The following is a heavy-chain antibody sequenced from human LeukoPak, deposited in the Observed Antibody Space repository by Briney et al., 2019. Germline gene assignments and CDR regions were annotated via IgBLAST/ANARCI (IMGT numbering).Heavy chain of an antibody. CDR1: GFTFSSYA. Sequence: PGGSLRLSCAASGFTFSSYAMSWVRQAPGKGLEWVSSIKGSGGSTYYADSVKGRFTISRDNSKNTLYLQMNSLRADDTAVYYCAKSVSGYLEYFQHWRQGTLVTVSS. CDR2: IKGSGGST. J-gene: IGHJ1*01. V-gene: IGHV3-23*01. D-gene: IGHD5-12*01. CDR3: AKSVSGYLEYFQH.